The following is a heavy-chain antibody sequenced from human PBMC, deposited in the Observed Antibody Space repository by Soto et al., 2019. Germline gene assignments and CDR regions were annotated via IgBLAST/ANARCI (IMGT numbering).Heavy chain of an antibody. CDR2: IYRGGTT. V-gene: IGHV3-53*01. CDR3: ARDGRDDYRNTLWYFDL. CDR1: EFTVSTNS. Sequence: PGGSLRLSCVASEFTVSTNSMSWVRQAPGKGLEWVSIIYRGGTTHYADSVRGRFTISRDNSKNTVHLQMNSLRAEDTAVYYCARDGRDDYRNTLWYFDLWGRGTLVTVSS. J-gene: IGHJ2*01. D-gene: IGHD4-17*01.